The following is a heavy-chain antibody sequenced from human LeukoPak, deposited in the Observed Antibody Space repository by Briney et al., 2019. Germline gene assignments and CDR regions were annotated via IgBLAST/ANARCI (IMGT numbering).Heavy chain of an antibody. Sequence: NSSETLSLTCAVYGGSFSGYYWSWIRQPPGKGLEWIGEINHSGSTNYNPSLKSRVTLSVDTSKNQFSLKLSSVTAADTAVYYCARLGAISLDPWGQGTLVTVSS. CDR1: GGSFSGYY. D-gene: IGHD3-16*01. V-gene: IGHV4-34*01. J-gene: IGHJ5*02. CDR2: INHSGST. CDR3: ARLGAISLDP.